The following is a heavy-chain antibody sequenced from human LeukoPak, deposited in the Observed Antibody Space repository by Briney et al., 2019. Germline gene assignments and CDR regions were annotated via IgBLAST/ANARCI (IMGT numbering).Heavy chain of an antibody. Sequence: GASVKVSCKASGYTFTSYYMHWVRQAPGQGLEWMGIINPSGGSTSYAQKFQGRVTMTRDMSTSTVYMELSSLRSEDTAVYYCARDGEVDSSSWENYYYYMDVWGKGTTVTVSS. D-gene: IGHD6-13*01. CDR1: GYTFTSYY. J-gene: IGHJ6*03. CDR2: INPSGGST. CDR3: ARDGEVDSSSWENYYYYMDV. V-gene: IGHV1-46*01.